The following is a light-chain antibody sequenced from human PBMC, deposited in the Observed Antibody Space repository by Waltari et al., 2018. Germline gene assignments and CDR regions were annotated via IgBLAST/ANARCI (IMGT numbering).Light chain of an antibody. CDR1: QSVGRY. CDR2: DAS. Sequence: EIVLTQSPATLSLSPGDRATLSCRARQSVGRYLAWYQQKPGQAPRLLIYDASIRATGIPDRFSGSGSGTDFSLTISRLEPEDFAVYYCQKYVSLPATFGQGTKVEIK. J-gene: IGKJ1*01. V-gene: IGKV3-20*01. CDR3: QKYVSLPAT.